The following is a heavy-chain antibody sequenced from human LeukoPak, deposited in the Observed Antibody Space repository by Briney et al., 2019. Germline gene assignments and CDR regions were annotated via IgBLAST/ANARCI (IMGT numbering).Heavy chain of an antibody. CDR1: GSSFTSYW. D-gene: IGHD4-17*01. CDR3: ASGTMTTVTKYYFDY. J-gene: IGHJ4*02. CDR2: IYPGDSDT. Sequence: GASLQISCKGSGSSFTSYWIGWVRPLPGKGLEWMGIIYPGDSDTRYSPSFQGQVTISADKSISTAYLQWSSLKASDTAMYYCASGTMTTVTKYYFDYWGQGTLVTVSS. V-gene: IGHV5-51*01.